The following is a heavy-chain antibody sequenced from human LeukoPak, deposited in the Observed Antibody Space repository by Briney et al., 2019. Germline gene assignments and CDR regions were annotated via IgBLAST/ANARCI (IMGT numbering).Heavy chain of an antibody. V-gene: IGHV3-23*01. CDR3: AKDRGY. CDR2: ISGSGDNT. CDR1: GFTFSTYA. Sequence: GGSLRLSCAASGFTFSTYAMTWVRQAPGKGLEWVSAISGSGDNTYYADSVKGRFTISRDNSKNTLHLQVNSLRAEDTAVYYCAKDRGYWGQGTLVTVSS. J-gene: IGHJ4*02.